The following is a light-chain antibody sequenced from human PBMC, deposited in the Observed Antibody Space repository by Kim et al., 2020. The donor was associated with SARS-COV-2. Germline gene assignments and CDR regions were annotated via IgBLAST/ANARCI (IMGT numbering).Light chain of an antibody. CDR1: QSVSSSY. CDR3: QQYGRSPTT. V-gene: IGKV3-20*01. J-gene: IGKJ5*01. CDR2: GAS. Sequence: SPGERAILSCRASQSVSSSYLAWYQHKPGQSPRLLIHGASSRATGVPDRFRGGGSGTDFTLTITRLEPEDFAVYYCQQYGRSPTTFGQGHDWRL.